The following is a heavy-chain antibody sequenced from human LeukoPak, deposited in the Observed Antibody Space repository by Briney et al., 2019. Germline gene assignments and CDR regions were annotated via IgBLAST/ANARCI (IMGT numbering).Heavy chain of an antibody. CDR2: INRSGST. CDR3: ARVLLFSSYYYYGMDV. D-gene: IGHD2-21*02. J-gene: IGHJ6*02. V-gene: IGHV4-34*01. CDR1: GGSFSGYY. Sequence: SETLSLTCAVYGGSFSGYYWSWIRQPPGKGLEWIGEINRSGSTNYNPSLKSRVTISVDTSKNQFSLKLSSVTAADTAVYYCARVLLFSSYYYYGMDVWGQGTTVTVSS.